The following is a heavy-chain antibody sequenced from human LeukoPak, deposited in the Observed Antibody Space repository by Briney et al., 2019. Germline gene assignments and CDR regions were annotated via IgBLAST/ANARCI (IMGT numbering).Heavy chain of an antibody. CDR2: IPSSGPIT. CDR1: GFTFSSFA. Sequence: GGSLRLSCAASGFTFSSFAMSWVRQAPGKGLEWVAGIPSSGPITYYADSVKGRFTISRDNSKNTLYLQMNSLTAEDTGVYYCANRVAQHDSWGQGTLVTVSS. V-gene: IGHV3-23*01. J-gene: IGHJ5*02. CDR3: ANRVAQHDS. D-gene: IGHD3-16*01.